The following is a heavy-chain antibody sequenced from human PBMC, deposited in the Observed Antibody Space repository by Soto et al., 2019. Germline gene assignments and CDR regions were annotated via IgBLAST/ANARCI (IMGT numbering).Heavy chain of an antibody. J-gene: IGHJ5*02. CDR3: ARAAHYSSPFRWFDP. CDR2: IYYSGST. CDR1: GGSISSGGYY. V-gene: IGHV4-31*03. D-gene: IGHD6-13*01. Sequence: QVQLQESGPGLVKPSQTLSLTCTVSGGSISSGGYYWSWIRQHPGKGLEWIGYIYYSGSTYYNPSLKSRVTISVDTSKNQFSRKRSSVTAADTALYYCARAAHYSSPFRWFDPWGQGTLVTVSS.